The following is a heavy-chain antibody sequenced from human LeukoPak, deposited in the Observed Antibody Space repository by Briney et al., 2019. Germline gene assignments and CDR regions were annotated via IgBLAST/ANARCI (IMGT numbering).Heavy chain of an antibody. CDR3: ARLEGSGSYYNPYYFDY. CDR1: GYTFSSYT. CDR2: IYPGDSDT. D-gene: IGHD3-10*01. J-gene: IGHJ4*02. V-gene: IGHV5-51*01. Sequence: GESLKISCKGSGYTFSSYTIGWVRQMPGKGLEWMGIIYPGDSDTRYSPSFQGQVTISADKSISTAYLQWSSLKASDTAMYYCARLEGSGSYYNPYYFDYWGQGTLVTVSS.